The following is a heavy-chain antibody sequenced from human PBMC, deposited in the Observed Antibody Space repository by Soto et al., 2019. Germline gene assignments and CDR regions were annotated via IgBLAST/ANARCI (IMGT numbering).Heavy chain of an antibody. CDR2: IWNDGSKK. Sequence: PGGSLRLSCATSGFTFSGYGMHWVRQAPGKGLEWVAVIWNDGSKKYYADSVKGRFTISRDNAKYTLYLQMNSLRAEDTAVYYCARFYYDSSGYLPSPYYYYYGMDVWGQGTTVTVSS. D-gene: IGHD3-22*01. V-gene: IGHV3-33*03. CDR1: GFTFSGYG. CDR3: ARFYYDSSGYLPSPYYYYYGMDV. J-gene: IGHJ6*02.